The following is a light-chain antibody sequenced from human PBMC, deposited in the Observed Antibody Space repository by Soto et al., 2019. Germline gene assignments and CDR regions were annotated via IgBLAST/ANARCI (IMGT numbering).Light chain of an antibody. V-gene: IGLV1-40*01. J-gene: IGLJ3*02. Sequence: QSVLTQPLSVSGAPGQRVTISCTGSSSNFGAGYDVHWYQQFPGTAPKLLIYGDNNRPSGVPDRFSGSKSGTSASLAITGLQAEDEADYYCQSFDNSLTAWVFGGGTKVTVL. CDR3: QSFDNSLTAWV. CDR2: GDN. CDR1: SSNFGAGYD.